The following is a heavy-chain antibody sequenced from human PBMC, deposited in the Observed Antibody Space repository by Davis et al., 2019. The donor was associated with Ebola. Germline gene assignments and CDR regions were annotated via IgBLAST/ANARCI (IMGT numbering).Heavy chain of an antibody. CDR2: ISWNSGSI. J-gene: IGHJ4*02. CDR1: GFTFADYA. V-gene: IGHV3-9*01. CDR3: AGSFEY. Sequence: SLKISCAASGFTFADYAMHWVRQAPGKGLEWVSGISWNSGSIGYADSVKGRFTISRDNAKNTQYLQMNSLRAEDTAVYYCAGSFEYWGQGTLVTVSS. D-gene: IGHD3-10*01.